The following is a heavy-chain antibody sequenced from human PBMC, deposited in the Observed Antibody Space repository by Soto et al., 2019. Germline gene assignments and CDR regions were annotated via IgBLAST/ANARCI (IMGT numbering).Heavy chain of an antibody. D-gene: IGHD3-10*01. CDR3: ARDRLSSPSYYYGMDL. J-gene: IGHJ6*02. CDR2: ISYDGSNK. Sequence: QVQLVESGGGVVQPGRSLRLSCAASGFTFSSYAMHWVRQAPGKGLEWVAVISYDGSNKYYADSVKGRFTISRDNSKNTLYLQMNSLRAEDTAVYYCARDRLSSPSYYYGMDLWGQGTTVTVSS. CDR1: GFTFSSYA. V-gene: IGHV3-30-3*01.